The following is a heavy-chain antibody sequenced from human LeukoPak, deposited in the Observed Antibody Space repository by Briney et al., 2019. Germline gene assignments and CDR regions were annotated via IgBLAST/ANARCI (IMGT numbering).Heavy chain of an antibody. J-gene: IGHJ4*02. CDR2: IFYSGST. D-gene: IGHD3-10*01. CDR1: GGSFSGYY. Sequence: SETLSLTCAVYGGSFSGYYWSWIRQPPGKGLEWIGSIFYSGSTYYNPSLKSRVTISVDTSNNQFSLKLTSVTAAGTAMYYCVTQILLCHYYWGQGTLVTVSS. V-gene: IGHV4-34*12. CDR3: VTQILLCHYY.